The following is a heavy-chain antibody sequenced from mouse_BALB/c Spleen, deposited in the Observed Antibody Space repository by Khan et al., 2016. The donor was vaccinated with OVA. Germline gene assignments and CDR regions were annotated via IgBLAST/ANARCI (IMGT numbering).Heavy chain of an antibody. CDR2: ISGGSSTF. D-gene: IGHD3-1*01. J-gene: IGHJ4*01. CDR3: ARTARATWTMDY. V-gene: IGHV5-17*02. CDR1: GFTFSGFG. Sequence: EVELVESGGGLVQPGGSRKLSCAASGFTFSGFGMHWVRQAPEKGLEWVAYISGGSSTFYYAATVKGRFTISSDNPKNTLFLQMTSLRSEYTDMYYCARTARATWTMDYWGQGTSVTVSS.